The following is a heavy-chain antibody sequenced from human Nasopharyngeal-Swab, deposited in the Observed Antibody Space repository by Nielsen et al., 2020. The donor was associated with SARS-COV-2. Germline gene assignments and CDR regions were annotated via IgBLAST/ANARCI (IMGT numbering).Heavy chain of an antibody. CDR2: IDPSDSYT. CDR1: GYSFTSYW. Sequence: GGSLRLSCKGSGYSFTSYWISWVRQMPGKGLEWMGRIDPSDSYTNYSPSFQGHVTISADKSISTAYLQWSSLKASDTAMFYCARTAPYYFYYMDVWGKGTTVTVSS. J-gene: IGHJ6*03. CDR3: ARTAPYYFYYMDV. V-gene: IGHV5-10-1*01.